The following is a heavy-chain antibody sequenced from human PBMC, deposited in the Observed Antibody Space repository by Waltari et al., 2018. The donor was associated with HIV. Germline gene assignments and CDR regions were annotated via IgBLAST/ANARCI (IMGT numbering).Heavy chain of an antibody. CDR1: GGSISSSSYY. D-gene: IGHD3-10*01. J-gene: IGHJ3*02. Sequence: QLQLQESGPGLVKPSETLSLTCTVSGGSISSSSYYWGWLRQPPGKGLEWIGSIYYSGSTYYNPSLKSRVTISVDTSKNQFSLKLSSVTAADTAVYYCASRITMVRGVTKGDAFDIWGQGTMVTVSS. CDR2: IYYSGST. CDR3: ASRITMVRGVTKGDAFDI. V-gene: IGHV4-39*07.